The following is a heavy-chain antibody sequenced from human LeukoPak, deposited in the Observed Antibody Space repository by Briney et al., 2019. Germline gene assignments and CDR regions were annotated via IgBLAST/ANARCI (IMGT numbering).Heavy chain of an antibody. Sequence: ASVTVSCKASGYTFTNYYMHWVRQAPGQGLEWMGLINPSGGSTNYAQKFQGGVTMTRDISTSTAYMELSSLRSEDTAVYYCAMAPYDSSGYYYVDYYYYMDVWGKGTTVTVSS. D-gene: IGHD3-22*01. J-gene: IGHJ6*03. CDR3: AMAPYDSSGYYYVDYYYYMDV. V-gene: IGHV1-46*01. CDR2: INPSGGST. CDR1: GYTFTNYY.